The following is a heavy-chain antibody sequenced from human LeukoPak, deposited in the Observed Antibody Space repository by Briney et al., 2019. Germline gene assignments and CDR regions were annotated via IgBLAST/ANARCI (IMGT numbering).Heavy chain of an antibody. Sequence: KTSETLSLTCTVSGDSITSSYWSWIRQPPGKGLEWIGYIYHTGDTSHNPALGSRVTMSLDTSKKQLCLKLRSVTAAETAIYYCAQTARISAFWGRGTLVTVS. CDR1: GDSITSSY. V-gene: IGHV4-59*01. CDR3: AQTARISAF. CDR2: IYHTGDT. J-gene: IGHJ3*01. D-gene: IGHD5-18*01.